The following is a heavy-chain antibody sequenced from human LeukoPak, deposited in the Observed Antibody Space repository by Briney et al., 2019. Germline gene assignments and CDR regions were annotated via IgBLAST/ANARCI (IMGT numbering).Heavy chain of an antibody. CDR1: GFAFSSYG. CDR2: ISGSGGST. V-gene: IGHV3-23*01. Sequence: PGGSLRLSCAASGFAFSSYGMSWVRQAPGKGLEWVSAISGSGGSTYYADSVKGRFTISRDNSMNTLYLQMNSLTAEDTAVYYCAKVRWGSDNALDSWGQGTLVTGSS. D-gene: IGHD3-16*01. CDR3: AKVRWGSDNALDS. J-gene: IGHJ4*02.